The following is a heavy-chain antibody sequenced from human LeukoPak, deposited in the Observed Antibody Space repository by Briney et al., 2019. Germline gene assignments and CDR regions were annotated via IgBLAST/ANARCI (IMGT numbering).Heavy chain of an antibody. J-gene: IGHJ4*02. Sequence: ASVKVSCKASGYTFTGYYMHWVRQAPGQGLEWMGWINPNSGGTNYAQKFQGRVTMTRDTSISTAYMELSRLRSDDTAVYYCARDNGWSGYYDYWGQGTLVTVSS. D-gene: IGHD3-3*01. CDR1: GYTFTGYY. CDR2: INPNSGGT. V-gene: IGHV1-2*02. CDR3: ARDNGWSGYYDY.